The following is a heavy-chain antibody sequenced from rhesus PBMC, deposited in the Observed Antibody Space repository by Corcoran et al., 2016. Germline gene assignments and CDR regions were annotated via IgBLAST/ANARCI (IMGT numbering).Heavy chain of an antibody. Sequence: QVQLQESGPGLVKPSETLSLTCAVSGGPISSSNWWSWSRQPPGKGLGWIGYISGSRGSTYYNPPLKSRVTISTDTSKNQFSLKLSSVTAADTAVYYCARDKGMAASYFDYWGQGVLVTVSS. D-gene: IGHD6-25*01. J-gene: IGHJ4*01. CDR2: ISGSRGST. CDR3: ARDKGMAASYFDY. V-gene: IGHV4-65*01. CDR1: GGPISSSNW.